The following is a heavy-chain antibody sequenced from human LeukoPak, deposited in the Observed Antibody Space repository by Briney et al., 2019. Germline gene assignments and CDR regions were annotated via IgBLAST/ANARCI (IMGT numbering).Heavy chain of an antibody. CDR1: GDSISSYY. J-gene: IGHJ6*03. D-gene: IGHD6-6*01. Sequence: PSETLSLTCTVSGDSISSYYWSWIRQPPGKGLEWIGYIYYSGSTNYNPSLKSRVTISVATSKNQFSLKLSSVTAADTAVYYCARVVGGSSGYYYYYYMDVWGKGTTVTVSS. CDR2: IYYSGST. CDR3: ARVVGGSSGYYYYYYMDV. V-gene: IGHV4-59*01.